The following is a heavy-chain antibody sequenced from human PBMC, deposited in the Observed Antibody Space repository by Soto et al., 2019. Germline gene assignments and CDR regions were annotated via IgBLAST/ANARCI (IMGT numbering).Heavy chain of an antibody. CDR3: ARDTRWDFWSGSMDV. J-gene: IGHJ6*02. CDR1: GFTFSSYS. CDR2: ISSSSSTI. Sequence: EVQLVESGGGLVQPGGSLRLSCAASGFTFSSYSMNWVRQAPGKGLEWVSYISSSSSTIYYADSVKGRFTISRDNAKNSLYLQMNSLRDEDTALYYCARDTRWDFWSGSMDVWGQGTTVTVSS. D-gene: IGHD3-3*01. V-gene: IGHV3-48*02.